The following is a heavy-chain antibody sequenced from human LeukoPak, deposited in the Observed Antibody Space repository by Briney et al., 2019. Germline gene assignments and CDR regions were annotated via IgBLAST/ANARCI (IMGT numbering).Heavy chain of an antibody. CDR1: GYTFTGYY. CDR3: ARVGSGGSYGGVWFDP. Sequence: ASVKVSCKASGYTFTGYYMHWVRQAPGQGLEWMGWINPNSGGTNYAQKFQGRVTVTRDTSISTAYMELSRLRSDDTAVYYCARVGSGGSYGGVWFDPWGQGTLVTVSS. CDR2: INPNSGGT. V-gene: IGHV1-2*02. D-gene: IGHD1-26*01. J-gene: IGHJ5*02.